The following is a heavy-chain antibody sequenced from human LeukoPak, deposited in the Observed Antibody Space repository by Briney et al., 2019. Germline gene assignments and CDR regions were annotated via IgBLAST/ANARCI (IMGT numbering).Heavy chain of an antibody. CDR3: AGTMVRGVTSWFDP. CDR1: GGSISSSSYY. CDR2: IYYSGST. D-gene: IGHD3-10*01. Sequence: SETLSLTCTVSGGSISSSSYYWGWIRQPPGKGLEWIGSIYYSGSTYYNPSLKSRVTISVDTSKNQFSLKLSSVTAADTAVYYCAGTMVRGVTSWFDPWGQGTLVTVSS. J-gene: IGHJ5*02. V-gene: IGHV4-39*01.